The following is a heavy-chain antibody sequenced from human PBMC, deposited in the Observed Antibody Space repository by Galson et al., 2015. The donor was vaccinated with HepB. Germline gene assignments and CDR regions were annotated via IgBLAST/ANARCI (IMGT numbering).Heavy chain of an antibody. V-gene: IGHV1-8*01. CDR1: GYTFTSYD. Sequence: SCKASGYTFTSYDINWVRQATGQGLEWMGWMNPNSGNTGYAQKFQGRVTMTRNTSISTAYMELSSLRSEDTAVYYCARGSRKVRGVIDYWGQGTLVTVSS. CDR2: MNPNSGNT. CDR3: ARGSRKVRGVIDY. D-gene: IGHD3-10*01. J-gene: IGHJ4*02.